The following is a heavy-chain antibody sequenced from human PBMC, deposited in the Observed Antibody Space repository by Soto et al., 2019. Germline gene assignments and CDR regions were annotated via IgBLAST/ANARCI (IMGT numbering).Heavy chain of an antibody. J-gene: IGHJ3*02. CDR1: GFTFSSYA. D-gene: IGHD5-12*01. CDR3: AKDSLLIVATILHAFDI. CDR2: ISGSGGST. V-gene: IGHV3-23*01. Sequence: GGSLRLSCAASGFTFSSYAMSWVRQAPGKGLEWVSAISGSGGSTYYADSGKGRFTISRENSKNTLYLQMNSLRAEDTAVYYYAKDSLLIVATILHAFDIWGQGTMVTVSS.